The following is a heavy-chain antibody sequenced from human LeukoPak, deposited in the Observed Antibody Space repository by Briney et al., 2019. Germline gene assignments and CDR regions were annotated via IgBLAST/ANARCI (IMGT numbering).Heavy chain of an antibody. V-gene: IGHV1-69*05. Sequence: SVKVSCKASGGTFSSYAISWVRQAPGQGLEWMGGIIPIFGTANYAQKFQGRVTITRDTSASTAYMELSSLRSEDTAVYYCARDGRFIVADYYYGMDVWGQGTTVTVSS. CDR2: IIPIFGTA. CDR3: ARDGRFIVADYYYGMDV. CDR1: GGTFSSYA. D-gene: IGHD1-26*01. J-gene: IGHJ6*02.